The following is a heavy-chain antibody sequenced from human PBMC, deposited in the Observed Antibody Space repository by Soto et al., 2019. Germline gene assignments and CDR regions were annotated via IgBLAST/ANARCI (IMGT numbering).Heavy chain of an antibody. CDR1: GFTFSSYA. D-gene: IGHD3-10*01. V-gene: IGHV3-23*01. J-gene: IGHJ4*02. Sequence: EVQLLESGGGLVQPGGSLRLSCAASGFTFSSYAMSWVRQAPGKGLEWVSAISGSGGSTYYADSVKGRFTISRDNSKNTLYLQMNSLRDEDTAVYYCAKAVSYYYGSGSYYTYYFDYWGQGTLVTVSS. CDR3: AKAVSYYYGSGSYYTYYFDY. CDR2: ISGSGGST.